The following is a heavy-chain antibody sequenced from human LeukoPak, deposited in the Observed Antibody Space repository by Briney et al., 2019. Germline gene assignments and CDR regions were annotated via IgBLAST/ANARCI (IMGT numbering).Heavy chain of an antibody. J-gene: IGHJ3*02. CDR3: AQWSDDIRAFHT. V-gene: IGHV4-4*07. CDR2: IYTSGST. CDR1: GGSISSYY. D-gene: IGHD2-15*01. Sequence: SETLSLTCTVSGGSISSYYWSWIRQPAGKGLEWIGRIYTSGSTNYNPSLKSRVTISVDTSKNQFSLKLSSVTAADTAVYYCAQWSDDIRAFHTWGQGTMVTVSS.